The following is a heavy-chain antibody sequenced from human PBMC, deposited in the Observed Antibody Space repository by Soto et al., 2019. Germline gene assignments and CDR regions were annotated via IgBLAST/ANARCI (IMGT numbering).Heavy chain of an antibody. J-gene: IGHJ6*02. V-gene: IGHV3-11*01. Sequence: GGSLRLSCAASVFTFSDYYMSWIRQAPGKGLEWVSYISSSGNIIYYADSVKGRFTISRDNAKNSLYLQMNSLRAEDTAVYYCAREGLPSYGMDVRGQGTTVTVSS. CDR1: VFTFSDYY. D-gene: IGHD4-17*01. CDR3: AREGLPSYGMDV. CDR2: ISSSGNII.